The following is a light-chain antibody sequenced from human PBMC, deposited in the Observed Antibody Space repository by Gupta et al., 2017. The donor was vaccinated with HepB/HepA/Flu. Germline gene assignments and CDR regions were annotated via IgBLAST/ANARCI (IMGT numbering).Light chain of an antibody. J-gene: IGKJ4*01. V-gene: IGKV1-9*01. CDR2: AAS. CDR3: QQLNSYPRS. CDR1: QGISSS. Sequence: DIQLTQSPSFLSASVGDRVTITCRASQGISSSLAWYQQKPGKAPKLLIYAASTLQSGVPSRVSGSGSGTEFTLTINSLQPEDFATYYWQQLNSYPRSFGGGTKVEIK.